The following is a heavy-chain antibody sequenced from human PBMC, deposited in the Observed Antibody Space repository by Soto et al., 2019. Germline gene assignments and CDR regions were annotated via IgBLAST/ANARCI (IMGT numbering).Heavy chain of an antibody. J-gene: IGHJ6*02. CDR1: GYTFTGHY. CDR2: INPNSGDT. CDR3: ARVAGGFGGYSGGGGGPYVDV. D-gene: IGHD3-16*01. V-gene: IGHV1-2*02. Sequence: ASVKVSCKASGYTFTGHYMQWVRQAPGQGLEWMGWINPNSGDTNYAQKFQGRVTMTRDTSISTVYMELSRLRSDDTALYYCARVAGGFGGYSGGGGGPYVDVWGQGTTVTVSS.